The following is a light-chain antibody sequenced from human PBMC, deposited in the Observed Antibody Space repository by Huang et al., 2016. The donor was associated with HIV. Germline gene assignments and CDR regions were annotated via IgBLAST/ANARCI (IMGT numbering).Light chain of an antibody. CDR2: DAS. CDR1: QSVGFSTV. Sequence: EIVLTQSPGTLSASPGDSVTLSCGASQSVGFSTVLAWYHQKPGQAPRLLIYDASSRAAGIPQRFRGSGSGTQFTLTINSLEPEDFGVYYCQYYDGPPYTFGPGTNLEIK. CDR3: QYYDGPPYT. V-gene: IGKV3-20*01. J-gene: IGKJ2*01.